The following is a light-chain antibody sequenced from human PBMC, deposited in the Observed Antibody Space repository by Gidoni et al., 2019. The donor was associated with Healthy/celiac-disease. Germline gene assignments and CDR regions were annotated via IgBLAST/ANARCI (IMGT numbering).Light chain of an antibody. V-gene: IGKV3-20*01. Sequence: IVLTPSPATLSLSPGERATLSCRASQSVSSSYLAWYQQKPGQAPSHLIYGASSRATGIPDRFSGSGSGTDFTLTISRLEPEDFAVYYCQQYGSSPPITFGQGTRLEIK. CDR3: QQYGSSPPIT. J-gene: IGKJ5*01. CDR2: GAS. CDR1: QSVSSSY.